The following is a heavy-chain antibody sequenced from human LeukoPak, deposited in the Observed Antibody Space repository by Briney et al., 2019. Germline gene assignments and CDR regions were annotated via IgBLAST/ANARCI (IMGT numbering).Heavy chain of an antibody. D-gene: IGHD3-9*01. V-gene: IGHV4-39*01. CDR2: IYYSGST. CDR1: GGSISSSSYY. CDR3: ARHHRDKFHYYYGMDV. J-gene: IGHJ6*02. Sequence: SETLSLTCTVSGGSISSSSYYWGWIRQPPGKGLEWIGSIYYSGSTYYNPSLKSRVTISVDTSKNQFSLKLSSVTAADTAVYYCARHHRDKFHYYYGMDVWGQGTTVTVSS.